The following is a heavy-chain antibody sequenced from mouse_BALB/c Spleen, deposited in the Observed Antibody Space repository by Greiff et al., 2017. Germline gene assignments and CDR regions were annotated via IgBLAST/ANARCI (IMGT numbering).Heavy chain of an antibody. CDR1: GFNIKDTY. V-gene: IGHV14-3*02. J-gene: IGHJ3*01. CDR3: ARGDYDVPAY. D-gene: IGHD2-4*01. CDR2: IDPANGNT. Sequence: EVKLQESGAELVKPGASVKLSCTASGFNIKDTYMHWVKQRPEQGLEWIGRIDPANGNTKYDPKFQGKATITADTSSNTAYLQLSSLTSEDTAVYYCARGDYDVPAYWGQGTLVTVSA.